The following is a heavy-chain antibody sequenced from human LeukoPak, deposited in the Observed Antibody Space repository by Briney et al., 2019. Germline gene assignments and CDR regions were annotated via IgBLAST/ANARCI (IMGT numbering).Heavy chain of an antibody. V-gene: IGHV1-2*06. CDR2: INPNSGGT. J-gene: IGHJ6*02. CDR3: ARQWLEPNYYYYGMDV. D-gene: IGHD6-19*01. Sequence: ASVKVSCKASGYTFTGYYMHWVRQAPGQGLEWMGRINPNSGGTNYAQKLQGRVTMTTDTSTSTAYMELRSLRSDDTAVYYCARQWLEPNYYYYGMDVWGQGTTVTVSS. CDR1: GYTFTGYY.